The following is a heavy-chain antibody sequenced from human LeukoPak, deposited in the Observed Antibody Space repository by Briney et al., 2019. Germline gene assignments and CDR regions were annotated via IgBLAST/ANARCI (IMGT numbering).Heavy chain of an antibody. J-gene: IGHJ4*02. CDR3: ASPSVAK. V-gene: IGHV3-7*01. CDR1: GFTFNYFW. Sequence: GGSLRLSCAASGFTFNYFWMSWVRQAPGKGLEWVASINQDGSEKFYVDSVKSRFTISRDNAKKSLYLQMNSLRAEDAALYYCASPSVAKWGQGTLVTVS. CDR2: INQDGSEK.